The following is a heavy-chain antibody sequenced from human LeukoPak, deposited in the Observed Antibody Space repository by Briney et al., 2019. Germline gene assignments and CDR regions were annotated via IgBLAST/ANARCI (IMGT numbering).Heavy chain of an antibody. CDR2: IYSGGST. D-gene: IGHD5-18*01. CDR3: APEINLWLIDY. CDR1: GFTVSSNY. V-gene: IGHV3-53*04. J-gene: IGHJ4*02. Sequence: GGSLRLSCAASGFTVSSNYMSWVRQAPGKGLEWVSVIYSGGSTYYADSVKGRFTISSHNSKKTLSPQMNSLRAEDSAVYYCAPEINLWLIDYWGQGTLVTVSS.